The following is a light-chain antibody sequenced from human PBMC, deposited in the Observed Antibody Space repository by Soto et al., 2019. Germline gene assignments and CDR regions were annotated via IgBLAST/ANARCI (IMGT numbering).Light chain of an antibody. J-gene: IGKJ3*01. CDR1: QDISSL. CDR2: SAS. Sequence: IQFTPSQSSLPASVGPSLTMACRACQDISSLLAWYRKKPGGAPKLLIYSASTLQTGVPSRFTGSGSGTDFTLSISSRQPEDTATYDCQHGYGTQFTFGQGTKVDI. V-gene: IGKV1-39*01. CDR3: QHGYGTQFT.